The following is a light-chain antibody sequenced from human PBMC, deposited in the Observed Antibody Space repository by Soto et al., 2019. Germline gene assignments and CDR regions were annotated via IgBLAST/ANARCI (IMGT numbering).Light chain of an antibody. V-gene: IGKV3-20*01. J-gene: IGKJ1*01. CDR3: QQYNNSLWT. CDR2: GAS. Sequence: DTVLTQSPGTLSLSPGERATLSCRASQSVSSSYLAWYQQKPGQAPRLLIYGASSRATGIPDRFSGSGSGTDFTLTISRLEPEDFAVYYCQQYNNSLWTFGQGTKVEIK. CDR1: QSVSSSY.